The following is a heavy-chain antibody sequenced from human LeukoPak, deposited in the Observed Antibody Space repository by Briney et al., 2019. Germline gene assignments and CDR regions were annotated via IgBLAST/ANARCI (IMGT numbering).Heavy chain of an antibody. D-gene: IGHD1-7*01. CDR1: GYSISSGYY. CDR3: AREKAGTTAPFDS. J-gene: IGHJ4*02. Sequence: SETLSLTCTVSGYSISSGYYWGWIRQPPGKGLEGIGSIYHSGSTYYNPSLKSRVTISVDTSKNKFPLKLSSVTAADTAVYYCAREKAGTTAPFDSWGQGTLVTVSS. V-gene: IGHV4-38-2*02. CDR2: IYHSGST.